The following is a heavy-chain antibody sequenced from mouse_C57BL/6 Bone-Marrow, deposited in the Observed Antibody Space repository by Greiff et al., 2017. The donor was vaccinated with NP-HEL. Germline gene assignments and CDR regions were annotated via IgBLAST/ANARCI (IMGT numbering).Heavy chain of an antibody. D-gene: IGHD1-1*01. CDR3: DYYGSSPAWFAY. Sequence: DVMLVESGGGLVQPKGSLKLSCAASGFTFNTYAMHWVRQAPGKGLEWVARIRSKSSNYATYYADSVKDRFTISRDDSQSMLYLQMNNLKTEDTAMYYCDYYGSSPAWFAYWGQGTLVTVSA. CDR1: GFTFNTYA. J-gene: IGHJ3*01. V-gene: IGHV10-3*01. CDR2: IRSKSSNYAT.